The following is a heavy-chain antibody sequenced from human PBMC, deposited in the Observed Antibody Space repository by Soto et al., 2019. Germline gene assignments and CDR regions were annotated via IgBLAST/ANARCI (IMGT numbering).Heavy chain of an antibody. J-gene: IGHJ4*02. V-gene: IGHV3-33*01. Sequence: VGSLRLSCAASGFTFSTYGMHWVRQAPGKGLEWVAVIWYDGSNKYYADSVKGRFTISRDNSKNTLYLQMNSLRVEDTAVYCCARDGSGSTHQFDYWGQGTLVTVSS. CDR2: IWYDGSNK. CDR1: GFTFSTYG. D-gene: IGHD1-26*01. CDR3: ARDGSGSTHQFDY.